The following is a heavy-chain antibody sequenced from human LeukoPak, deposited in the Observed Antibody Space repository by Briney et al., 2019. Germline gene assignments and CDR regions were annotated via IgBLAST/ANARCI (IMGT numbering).Heavy chain of an antibody. D-gene: IGHD6-19*01. Sequence: GGSLRLSCAASGFTFSSYAMSWVRQAPGKGLEWVAVISYDGSNKYYADSVKGRFTISRDNSKNTLYLQMNSLRAEDTAVYYCAKAKYSSGWSGGDYWGQGTLVTVSS. V-gene: IGHV3-30*18. CDR3: AKAKYSSGWSGGDY. J-gene: IGHJ4*02. CDR1: GFTFSSYA. CDR2: ISYDGSNK.